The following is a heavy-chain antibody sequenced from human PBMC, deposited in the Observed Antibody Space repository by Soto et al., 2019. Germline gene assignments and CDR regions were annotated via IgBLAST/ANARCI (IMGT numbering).Heavy chain of an antibody. V-gene: IGHV4-39*01. CDR3: ARHVTGPRLGHCSGGSCYSDEPRENWFDP. CDR2: IYYSGST. D-gene: IGHD2-15*01. J-gene: IGHJ5*02. CDR1: GGSISSSSYY. Sequence: SETLSLTCTVSGGSISSSSYYWGWIRQPPGKGLEWIGSIYYSGSTYYNPSLKSRVTISVDTSKNQFSLKLSSVTAADTAVYYCARHVTGPRLGHCSGGSCYSDEPRENWFDPWGQGTLVTVSS.